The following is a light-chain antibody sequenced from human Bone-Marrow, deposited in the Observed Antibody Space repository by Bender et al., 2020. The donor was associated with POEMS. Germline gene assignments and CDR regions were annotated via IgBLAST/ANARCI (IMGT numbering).Light chain of an antibody. V-gene: IGLV3-25*03. CDR2: QDT. CDR3: QSADKAGICV. Sequence: SYELTQPPSVSVSPGQTASIACSGDNLGNKYACWYQQKPGQSPVLVIYQDTKRPSGIPERFSGSGLGTSVTLTISGVQAEDEADYYCQSADKAGICVFGGGTKVAVL. J-gene: IGLJ2*01. CDR1: NLGNKY.